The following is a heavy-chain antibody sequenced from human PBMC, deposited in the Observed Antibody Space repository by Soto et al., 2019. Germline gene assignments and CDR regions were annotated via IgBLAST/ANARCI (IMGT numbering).Heavy chain of an antibody. D-gene: IGHD3-9*01. CDR3: ARDARGTRGFDEMDI. V-gene: IGHV1-2*02. CDR1: GYIFTGYH. J-gene: IGHJ6*02. CDR2: INPNSGDT. Sequence: ASVKVSCKASGYIFTGYHIHWVRQAPGRGLEWMGWINPNSGDTEYAQNFQGRVTMTRDTSFNLVYMEMSGLMSDDTAVYYCARDARGTRGFDEMDIWGPGTMHTVSS.